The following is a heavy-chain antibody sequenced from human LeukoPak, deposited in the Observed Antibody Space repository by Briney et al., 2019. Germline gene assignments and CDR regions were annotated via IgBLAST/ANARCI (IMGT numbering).Heavy chain of an antibody. V-gene: IGHV3-21*01. D-gene: IGHD3-9*01. CDR3: ARDESTGYDY. CDR1: GFTFSTYT. J-gene: IGHJ4*02. Sequence: PGGSLRLSCAASGFTFSTYTMNWVRQAPGKGLEWVSSISSGSSYIYYADSVKGRFTISRDNARNLLYLLMNSLRAEDTAVYYCARDESTGYDYRGQGTLVTVSS. CDR2: ISSGSSYI.